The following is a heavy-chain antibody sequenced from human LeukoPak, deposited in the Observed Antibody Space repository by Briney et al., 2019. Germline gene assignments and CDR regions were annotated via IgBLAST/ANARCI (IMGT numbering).Heavy chain of an antibody. CDR1: GGSISTHY. Sequence: SETLSLTCTVSGGSISTHYWSWIRQPAGKKVEWIGRIHASGSTDYNPSLKSRVTISVDPSKNQFSLKLSSVTAADTAVYYCARKHFYRPRYFDLWGRGTLVTVSS. J-gene: IGHJ2*01. V-gene: IGHV4-4*07. CDR2: IHASGST. D-gene: IGHD3-3*02. CDR3: ARKHFYRPRYFDL.